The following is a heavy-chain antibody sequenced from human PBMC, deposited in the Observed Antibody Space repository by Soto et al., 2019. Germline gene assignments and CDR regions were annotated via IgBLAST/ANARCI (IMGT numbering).Heavy chain of an antibody. J-gene: IGHJ4*02. V-gene: IGHV4-39*01. CDR2: IYYSGSP. D-gene: IGHD3-9*01. Sequence: QLQLQESGPGLVKPSEALSLTCSVSGGSISSSSYYWGWIRQPPGKGLEWIGSIYYSGSPYYNPSLKSRVTISIDKSKNQFSLKLSSLTAADTAVYYCARLEGLATISYYFDFWGQGTLVTVSS. CDR3: ARLEGLATISYYFDF. CDR1: GGSISSSSYY.